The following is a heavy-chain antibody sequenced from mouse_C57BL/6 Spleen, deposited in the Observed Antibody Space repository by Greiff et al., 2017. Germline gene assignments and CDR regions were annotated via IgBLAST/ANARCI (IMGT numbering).Heavy chain of an antibody. CDR2: ISDGGSYT. J-gene: IGHJ3*01. CDR1: GFTFSSYA. Sequence: EVKLVESGGGLVKPGGSLKLSCAASGFTFSSYAMSWVRQTPEKRLEWVATISDGGSYTYYPDNVKGRFTIARDNAKNNLYLQMSHLKSENTAMYYWARKQDSPFAYWGQGTLVTVSA. V-gene: IGHV5-4*03. CDR3: ARKQDSPFAY.